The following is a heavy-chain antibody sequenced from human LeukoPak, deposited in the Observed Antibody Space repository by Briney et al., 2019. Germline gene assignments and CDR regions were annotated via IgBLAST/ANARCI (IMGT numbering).Heavy chain of an antibody. CDR1: GFTFTSAW. CDR2: VKSKSDGGTT. J-gene: IGHJ5*02. Sequence: GGSLRLSCAASGFTFTSAWMSWVRQAPGKGLEWLGRVKSKSDGGTTDYAAPVKGRFTISRDDSKSTVYLQMDSLKTEETALYYCTTLGANGPWGQGTLVTVSS. CDR3: TTLGANGP. V-gene: IGHV3-15*01. D-gene: IGHD1-26*01.